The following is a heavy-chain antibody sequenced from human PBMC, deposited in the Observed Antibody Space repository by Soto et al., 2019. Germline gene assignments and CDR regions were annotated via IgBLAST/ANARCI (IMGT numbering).Heavy chain of an antibody. CDR3: ARGGRVFGVVISVFDY. D-gene: IGHD3-3*01. CDR2: IWYDGSNK. V-gene: IGHV3-33*01. J-gene: IGHJ4*02. Sequence: QVQLVESGGGVVQPGRSLRLSCAASGFTFSSYGMHWVRQAPGKGLEWVAVIWYDGSNKYYADSVKGRFTISRDNSKNTLYLQMNSLRAEDTAVYYCARGGRVFGVVISVFDYWGQGTLVTVSS. CDR1: GFTFSSYG.